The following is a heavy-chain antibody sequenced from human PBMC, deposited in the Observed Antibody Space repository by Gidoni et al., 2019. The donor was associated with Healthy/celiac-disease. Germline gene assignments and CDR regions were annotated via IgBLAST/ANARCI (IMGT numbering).Heavy chain of an antibody. CDR3: ARGSTTVRGVLFDP. D-gene: IGHD3-10*01. CDR1: GGSFSGYY. CDR2: INHSGST. V-gene: IGHV4-34*01. Sequence: QVQLQQWGAGLLKPSETLSLTCAVYGGSFSGYYWSWIRQPPGKGLEWIGEINHSGSTNYNPSLKSRVTISVDTSKNQFSLKLSSVTAADTAVYYCARGSTTVRGVLFDPWGQGTLVTVSS. J-gene: IGHJ5*02.